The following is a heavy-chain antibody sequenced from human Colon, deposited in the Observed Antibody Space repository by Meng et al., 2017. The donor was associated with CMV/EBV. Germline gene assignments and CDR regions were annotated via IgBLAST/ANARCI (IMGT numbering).Heavy chain of an antibody. D-gene: IGHD3-3*01. J-gene: IGHJ4*02. CDR1: GFTFSNYW. V-gene: IGHV3-74*03. CDR3: ARSSTIFDSPDF. CDR2: IDGAGSKT. Sequence: GGSLRLSCAASGFTFSNYWIHWVRQVPGKGLVWVSRIDGAGSKTMYADFVKGRFNISRDNSKNIVYLQMSSLGAEDTAVYYCARSSTIFDSPDFWGQGTLVTVSS.